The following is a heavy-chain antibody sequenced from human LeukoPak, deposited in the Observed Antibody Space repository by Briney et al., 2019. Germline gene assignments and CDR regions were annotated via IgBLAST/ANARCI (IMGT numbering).Heavy chain of an antibody. CDR1: GGSISSYY. D-gene: IGHD1-26*01. J-gene: IGHJ2*01. CDR3: ARRLVGATGYFDL. V-gene: IGHV4-59*08. CDR2: IYYSGST. Sequence: PSETLSLTCTVSGGSISSYYWSWIRQPPGKGLEWIRYIYYSGSTNYNPSLKSRVTISVDTSKNQFSLKLSSVTAADTAVYYCARRLVGATGYFDLWGRGTLVTVSS.